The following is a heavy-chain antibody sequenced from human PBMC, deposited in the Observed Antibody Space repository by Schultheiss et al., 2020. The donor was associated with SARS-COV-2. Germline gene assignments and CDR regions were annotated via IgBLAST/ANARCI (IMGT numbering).Heavy chain of an antibody. CDR2: IKQDGSEK. D-gene: IGHD7-27*01. CDR1: GFTFSSYE. CDR3: ARNNWGFVSY. Sequence: GGSLRLSCAASGFTFSSYEMNWVRQAPGKGLEWVANIKQDGSEKYYVDSVKGRFTTSRDNAKESLFLQMNSLRAEDTAVYYCARNNWGFVSYWGQGTLVTVSS. J-gene: IGHJ4*02. V-gene: IGHV3-7*01.